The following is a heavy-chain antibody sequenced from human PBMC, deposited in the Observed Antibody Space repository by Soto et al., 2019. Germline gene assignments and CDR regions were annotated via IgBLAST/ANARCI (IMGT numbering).Heavy chain of an antibody. CDR2: IYSSGTT. D-gene: IGHD2-15*01. J-gene: IGHJ4*02. V-gene: IGHV4-59*08. CDR3: ARHNKLQSRQYSFDS. Sequence: QVQLQESGPGLVKPSETLSLTCLVSGGSVSNYYWSWIRQPPGKGLEWIGYIYSSGTTNSNPSLRGRVSISVEASKNQSPLKVTSVTAADTAVYYCARHNKLQSRQYSFDSWVQRILVTVSS. CDR1: GGSVSNYY.